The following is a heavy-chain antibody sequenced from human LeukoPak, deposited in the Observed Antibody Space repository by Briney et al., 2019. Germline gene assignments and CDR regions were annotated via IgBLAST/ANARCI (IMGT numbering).Heavy chain of an antibody. CDR3: GYCSSGFYYMDV. V-gene: IGHV3-74*01. Sequence: GGSLRLSCAASGFTFSNYWMHWVRQTPGKGLVWVSRINNDGSTTSYADSVKGRFTISRDNSKNTLYLQMNSLRAEDTAVYYCGYCSSGFYYMDVWGKGTTVTISS. D-gene: IGHD2-2*01. CDR1: GFTFSNYW. CDR2: INNDGSTT. J-gene: IGHJ6*03.